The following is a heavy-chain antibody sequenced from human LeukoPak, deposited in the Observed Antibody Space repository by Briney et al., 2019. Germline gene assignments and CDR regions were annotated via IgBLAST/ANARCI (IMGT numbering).Heavy chain of an antibody. V-gene: IGHV4-61*01. CDR1: GDSVTSGSYY. CDR3: AGTSGSYPHDAFDI. CDR2: IYYSGNT. D-gene: IGHD1-26*01. Sequence: PSETLSLTCTVSGDSVTSGSYYWSWLRQPPGTGLEWIGYIYYSGNTNYNPSLKSRVIILVDTSKNQFSLKVSSVTAADTAVYYCAGTSGSYPHDAFDIWGQGTMVTVSS. J-gene: IGHJ3*02.